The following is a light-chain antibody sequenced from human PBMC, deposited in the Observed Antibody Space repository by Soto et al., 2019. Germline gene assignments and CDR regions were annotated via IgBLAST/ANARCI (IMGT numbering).Light chain of an antibody. CDR2: RAS. J-gene: IGKJ4*01. Sequence: DLQMTQSPSTLSASVGDRVTITCRASQSISSWLAWYQQKPGKAPKFLMYRASNLESGVPSRFSGSGSETEFTLTISSLEPEDFAVYYCQQRNDWPLTFGGGTKVDIK. V-gene: IGKV1-5*03. CDR3: QQRNDWPLT. CDR1: QSISSW.